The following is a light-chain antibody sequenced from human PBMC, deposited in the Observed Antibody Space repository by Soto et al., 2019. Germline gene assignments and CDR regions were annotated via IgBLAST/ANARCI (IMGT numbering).Light chain of an antibody. Sequence: EIVMTQSPATLSVSPGERATLSCRASQSVSSNLAWYQQKPGQAPRLLIYGASTRATGIPARFSGSGSGTEFTLTISSLQYEDFALYYCQQYNNSPSWTFGQGTKVEIK. CDR3: QQYNNSPSWT. CDR2: GAS. J-gene: IGKJ1*01. CDR1: QSVSSN. V-gene: IGKV3-15*01.